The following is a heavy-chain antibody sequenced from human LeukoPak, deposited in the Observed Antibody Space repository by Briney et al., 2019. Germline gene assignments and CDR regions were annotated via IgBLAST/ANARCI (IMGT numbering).Heavy chain of an antibody. CDR3: ARRYCSSTSCTLDH. CDR2: ISSSGNTM. V-gene: IGHV3-48*03. CDR1: GFTVNSYE. Sequence: GGSQRLSCAASGFTVNSYEMNWVRQAPGKGLEWVSYISSSGNTMYYADSVKGRFSISRDNAKNSLYLQMNSLRAEDTAVYYCARRYCSSTSCTLDHWGQGTLVTVSS. D-gene: IGHD2-2*01. J-gene: IGHJ4*02.